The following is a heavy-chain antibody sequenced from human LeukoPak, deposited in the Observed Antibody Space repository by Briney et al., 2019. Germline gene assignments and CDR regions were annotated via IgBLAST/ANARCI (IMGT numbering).Heavy chain of an antibody. CDR1: GGSFSGYY. J-gene: IGHJ4*02. V-gene: IGHV4-34*01. D-gene: IGHD3-3*01. CDR3: ARASYDFWSGYPTRFDY. CDR2: INHSGST. Sequence: SETLSLTCAVYGGSFSGYYWSWIRQPPGKGLEWMGEINHSGSTNYNPSLKSRVTISVDTSKNQFSLKLSSVTAADTAVYYCARASYDFWSGYPTRFDYWGQGTLVTVSS.